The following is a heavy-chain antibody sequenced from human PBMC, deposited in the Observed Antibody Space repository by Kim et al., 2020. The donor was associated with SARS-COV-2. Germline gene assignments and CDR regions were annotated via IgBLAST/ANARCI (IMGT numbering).Heavy chain of an antibody. CDR2: IYYSGST. Sequence: SETLSLTCDVYGGSFSGYHWSWIRQPPGKGLEWIGYIYYSGSTNYNPSLKSRVTISVDTSKNQFSLKLSSVTAADTAVYYCARGGGRGNLAFDIWGQGT. CDR1: GGSFSGYH. V-gene: IGHV4-59*01. J-gene: IGHJ3*02. D-gene: IGHD3-16*01. CDR3: ARGGGRGNLAFDI.